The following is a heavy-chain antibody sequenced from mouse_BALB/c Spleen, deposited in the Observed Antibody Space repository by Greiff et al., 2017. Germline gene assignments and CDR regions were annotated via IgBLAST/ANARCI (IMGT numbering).Heavy chain of an antibody. V-gene: IGHV14-4*02. CDR3: TPNSAWFAY. CDR1: GFNIKDYY. D-gene: IGHD4-1*01. J-gene: IGHJ3*01. Sequence: VQLQQSGAELVRSGASVKLSCTASGFNIKDYYMHWVKQRPEQGLEWIGWIDPENGDTEYAPKFQGKATMTADTSSNTAYLQLSSLTSEDTAVYYCTPNSAWFAYWGQGTLVTVSS. CDR2: IDPENGDT.